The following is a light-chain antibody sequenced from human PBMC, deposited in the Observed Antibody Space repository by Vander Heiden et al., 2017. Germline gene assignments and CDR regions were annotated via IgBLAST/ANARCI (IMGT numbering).Light chain of an antibody. CDR1: QSISSY. V-gene: IGKV1-39*01. J-gene: IGKJ5*01. CDR2: AAS. CDR3: QQSYSIPIT. Sequence: PITHSPSSLSASVGDSVTITCRASQSISSYLNWYQQKPGKAPKLLIYAASNLQSGVPSRFSGSGSGTDFTLTISSLQPEDFATYYCQQSYSIPITFGQGTRLEIK.